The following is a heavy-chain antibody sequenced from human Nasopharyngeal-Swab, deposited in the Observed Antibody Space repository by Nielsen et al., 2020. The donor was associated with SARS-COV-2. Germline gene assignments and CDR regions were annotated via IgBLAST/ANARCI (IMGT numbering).Heavy chain of an antibody. J-gene: IGHJ6*02. V-gene: IGHV4-31*03. Sequence: SETLSLTCTVSGGSISSGGYYWSWIRQHPGKDLEWIGYIYYSGSTYYNPSLKSRVTISVDTSKNQFSLKLSSVTAADTAVYYCAREVVPAAIPYYYYGMDVWGQGTTVTVSS. CDR2: IYYSGST. D-gene: IGHD2-2*01. CDR3: AREVVPAAIPYYYYGMDV. CDR1: GGSISSGGYY.